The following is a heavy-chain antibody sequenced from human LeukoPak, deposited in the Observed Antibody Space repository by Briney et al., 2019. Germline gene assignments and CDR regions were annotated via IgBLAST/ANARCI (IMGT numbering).Heavy chain of an antibody. D-gene: IGHD1-1*01. Sequence: GGSLRLSCAASGFTFINYAMHWVRQAPGRGLEWVAVISFDGSDTYYADSVRGRFTVSRDNAKNSLYLQMDSLRAEDTAVYYCATDSPETAAFDYWGQGTLVTVSS. CDR1: GFTFINYA. CDR3: ATDSPETAAFDY. V-gene: IGHV3-30*04. CDR2: ISFDGSDT. J-gene: IGHJ4*02.